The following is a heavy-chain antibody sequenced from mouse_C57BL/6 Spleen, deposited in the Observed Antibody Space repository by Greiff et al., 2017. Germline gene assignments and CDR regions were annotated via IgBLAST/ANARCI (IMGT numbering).Heavy chain of an antibody. CDR3: ASPSSGYFPFAY. D-gene: IGHD3-2*02. V-gene: IGHV1-26*01. Sequence: EVQLQQSGPELVKPGASVKISCKASGYTFTDYYMNWVKQSHGKSLEWIGDINPNNGGTSYNQKFKGKATLTVDKSSSTAYMELRSLTSEDSAVYYCASPSSGYFPFAYWGQGTLVTVSA. J-gene: IGHJ3*01. CDR1: GYTFTDYY. CDR2: INPNNGGT.